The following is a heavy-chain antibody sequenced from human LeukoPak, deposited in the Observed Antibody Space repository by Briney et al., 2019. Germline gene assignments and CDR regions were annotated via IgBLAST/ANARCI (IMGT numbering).Heavy chain of an antibody. D-gene: IGHD2-15*01. CDR1: GFTFSGYA. CDR2: ITDNGNTT. CDR3: ATLRLSDHFDY. J-gene: IGHJ4*02. V-gene: IGHV3-23*01. Sequence: GGSLRLSCAASGFTFSGYAMNWVHLAPGKGLEWLSAITDNGNTTYYADSVQGRFTISRDNSKNTLYLQMNSLRAEDTAVYYCATLRLSDHFDYWGQGTLVTVSS.